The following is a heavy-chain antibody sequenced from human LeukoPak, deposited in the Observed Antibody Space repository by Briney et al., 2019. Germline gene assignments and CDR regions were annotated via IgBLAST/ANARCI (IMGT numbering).Heavy chain of an antibody. CDR2: IYSGGST. J-gene: IGHJ2*01. Sequence: PGGSLRLSCAASGFTVSSNYMSWVRHTPGKGLEWVSLIYSGGSTYYADSVKGRFTISRDNSKNTLYLQMNSLRAEDTAVYYCARSLIPGRWYFDLWGRGTLVTVSS. V-gene: IGHV3-66*01. D-gene: IGHD3-16*01. CDR3: ARSLIPGRWYFDL. CDR1: GFTVSSNY.